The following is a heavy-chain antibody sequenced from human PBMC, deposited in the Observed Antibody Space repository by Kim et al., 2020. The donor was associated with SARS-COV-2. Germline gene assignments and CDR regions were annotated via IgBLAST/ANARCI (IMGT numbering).Heavy chain of an antibody. Sequence: NPTLKSRVTRSVDTSKNQFSLKLSSVTAADTAVYYCARAAVAGIESWFDPWGQGTLVTVSS. D-gene: IGHD6-19*01. V-gene: IGHV4-59*01. CDR3: ARAAVAGIESWFDP. J-gene: IGHJ5*02.